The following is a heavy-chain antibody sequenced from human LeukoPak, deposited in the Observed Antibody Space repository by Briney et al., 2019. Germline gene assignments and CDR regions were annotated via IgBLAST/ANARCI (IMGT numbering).Heavy chain of an antibody. CDR3: ARVGYYDSTDAFDI. D-gene: IGHD3-22*01. CDR1: GGSISSHY. CDR2: IYYSGST. Sequence: NPSETLSLTCTVSGGSISSHYWSWIRQPPGKGLEWIGYIYYSGSTNYNPSLKSQVTISVDTSKNQFSLKLSSVTAADTTSYYCARVGYYDSTDAFDIWGQGTMVTVSS. V-gene: IGHV4-59*11. J-gene: IGHJ3*02.